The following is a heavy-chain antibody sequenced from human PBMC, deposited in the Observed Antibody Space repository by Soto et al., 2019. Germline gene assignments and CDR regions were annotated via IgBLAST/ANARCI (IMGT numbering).Heavy chain of an antibody. CDR3: ARAQPFEFHNWFDP. D-gene: IGHD2-2*01. J-gene: IGHJ5*02. V-gene: IGHV4-59*01. Sequence: QVQLQESGPGLVKTSETLLLTCTVTGASISSYYWSWIRQPPGKGLEWIGHISYSGSTNYNPSVMGRVTVSVDRSTNQFSLKLSSVTAADTAVYYCARAQPFEFHNWFDPWGQGTLVSVSS. CDR1: GASISSYY. CDR2: ISYSGST.